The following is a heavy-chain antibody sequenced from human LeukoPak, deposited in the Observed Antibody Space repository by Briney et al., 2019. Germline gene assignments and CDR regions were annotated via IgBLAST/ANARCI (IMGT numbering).Heavy chain of an antibody. D-gene: IGHD3-22*01. J-gene: IGHJ4*02. Sequence: SETLSLTCTVSGGSVSSTTYYWSWIRQPPGKGLEWIASINYSGSTYYNPSLKSRVTISVDTSENQFSLKLSSVTAADTAVYYCARGPFYTMIVTPGFDYWGQGTLVTVSS. CDR3: ARGPFYTMIVTPGFDY. CDR1: GGSVSSTTYY. CDR2: INYSGST. V-gene: IGHV4-39*01.